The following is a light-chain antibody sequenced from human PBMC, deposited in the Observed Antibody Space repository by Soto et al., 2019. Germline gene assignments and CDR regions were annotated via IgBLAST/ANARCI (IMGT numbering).Light chain of an antibody. V-gene: IGKV1-5*02. Sequence: DIQMTQSPSTLSASVGDIVTIIFRASQSINNWLAWYQQKPGKAPKFPIYDASNLESGVPSRFSGSASGTEFTLTISSLQPDDFATYYCQQYDNYPLTFGGGTKVDI. CDR1: QSINNW. J-gene: IGKJ4*01. CDR3: QQYDNYPLT. CDR2: DAS.